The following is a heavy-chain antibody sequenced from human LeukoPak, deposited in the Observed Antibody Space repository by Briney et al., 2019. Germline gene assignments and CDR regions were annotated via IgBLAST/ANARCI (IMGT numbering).Heavy chain of an antibody. V-gene: IGHV3-9*01. J-gene: IGHJ3*02. D-gene: IGHD1-26*01. CDR1: GFTFSSYA. CDR2: ISWNSGSI. CDR3: AKESLGTTTSRAFDI. Sequence: GGSLRLSCAASGFTFSSYAMHWVRQAPGKGLEWVSGISWNSGSIGYADSVKGRFTISRDNAKNSLYLQMNSLRAEDTALYYCAKESLGTTTSRAFDIWGQGTMVTVSS.